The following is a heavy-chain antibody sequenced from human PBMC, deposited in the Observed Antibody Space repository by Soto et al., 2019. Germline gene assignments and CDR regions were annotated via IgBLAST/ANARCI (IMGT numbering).Heavy chain of an antibody. CDR3: ARDESAYGSGSRNWFDP. CDR1: GGTFSSYA. D-gene: IGHD3-10*01. Sequence: QVQLVQSGAEVKKPGSSVKVSCKASGGTFSSYAISWVRQAPGQGLEWMGGIIPIFGTANYAQKFQGRVTIAADESTSTAYMELSSLRSEDTAVYYCARDESAYGSGSRNWFDPWGQGTLVTVSS. J-gene: IGHJ5*02. CDR2: IIPIFGTA. V-gene: IGHV1-69*01.